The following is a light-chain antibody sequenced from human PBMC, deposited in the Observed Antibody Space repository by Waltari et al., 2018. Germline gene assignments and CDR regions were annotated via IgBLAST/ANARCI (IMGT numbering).Light chain of an antibody. CDR2: DAS. CDR1: ESVPANY. J-gene: IGKJ1*01. V-gene: IGKV3-20*01. Sequence: EIVLTQSPGTLSLSPGERANLSCRATESVPANYLAWYQQKPGQAPRLLISDASSRATGIPDRFSGRGSGTDFTLTIARLEPEDFAVYYCQQYGETPWTFGQGTKVDLK. CDR3: QQYGETPWT.